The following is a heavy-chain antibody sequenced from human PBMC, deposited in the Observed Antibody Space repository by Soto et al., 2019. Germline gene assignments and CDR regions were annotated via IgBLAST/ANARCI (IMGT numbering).Heavy chain of an antibody. Sequence: TLSLTFTVSGGSITTGGSYWSWIRQHPGKGLEWIGNIYHSGNTYYNPSLKIRLTISVDTSKNHFSLMVDSVTAADTAVYYCARARFQVLYGKPYFDSWGQGTLATVYS. J-gene: IGHJ4*02. V-gene: IGHV4-31*03. CDR3: ARARFQVLYGKPYFDS. CDR1: GGSITTGGSY. D-gene: IGHD2-2*02. CDR2: IYHSGNT.